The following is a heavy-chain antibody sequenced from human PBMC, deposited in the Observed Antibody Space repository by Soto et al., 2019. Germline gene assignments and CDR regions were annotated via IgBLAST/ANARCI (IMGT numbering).Heavy chain of an antibody. J-gene: IGHJ6*02. D-gene: IGHD1-26*01. V-gene: IGHV3-33*01. Sequence: GGSLRLSCAASGFTFSSYGMHWVRQAPGKGLEWVAVIWYDGSNKYYADSVKGRFTISRDNSKNTLYLQMNSLRAEDTAVYYSARVVVGAPRYYYYGMDVWGQGTTVTVSS. CDR2: IWYDGSNK. CDR3: ARVVVGAPRYYYYGMDV. CDR1: GFTFSSYG.